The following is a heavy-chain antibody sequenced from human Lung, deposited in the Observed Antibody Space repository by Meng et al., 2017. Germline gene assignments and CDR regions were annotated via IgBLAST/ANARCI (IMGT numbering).Heavy chain of an antibody. D-gene: IGHD1-1*01. Sequence: VQLPESGPGLVNPSGTLSLTCAVSGGSISSSNWWSWVRQGPGKGLVWVSRINRDGTKPTYADSVKGRFTISRDNAKNTLYLQMNNLRAEDTAFYYCTNDRLNHWGQGALVTVSS. CDR3: TNDRLNH. V-gene: IGHV3-74*01. J-gene: IGHJ1*01. CDR2: INRDGTKP. CDR1: GGSISSSNW.